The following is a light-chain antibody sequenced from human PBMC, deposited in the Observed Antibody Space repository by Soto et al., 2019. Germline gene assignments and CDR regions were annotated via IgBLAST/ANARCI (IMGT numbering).Light chain of an antibody. J-gene: IGKJ2*02. V-gene: IGKV1-39*01. CDR2: AAS. CDR1: HNIASY. CDR3: QQSHSTPRT. Sequence: DIQMTQFPSSLSASVGSSVAITCRASHNIASYLNWFQQKPGKAPKLLMYAASNLLSGVPSRFSGSGSRTEFTLTITSLQPEDFASYYCQQSHSTPRTFGQGTKLDI.